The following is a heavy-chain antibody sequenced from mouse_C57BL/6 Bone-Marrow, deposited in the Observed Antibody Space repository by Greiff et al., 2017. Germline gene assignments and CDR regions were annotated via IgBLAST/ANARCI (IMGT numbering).Heavy chain of an antibody. CDR3: ARDLYYYGSASY. Sequence: VQLQQSVAELVRPGASVKLSCTASGFNIKHTYMHWVKQRPEQGLDGIGRIDPANGNTKSGPQFQGQATITADTSSNTAYRPLRSLTSEDTGIYYCARDLYYYGSASYWGQGTTLTVAS. CDR1: GFNIKHTY. V-gene: IGHV14-3*01. CDR2: IDPANGNT. J-gene: IGHJ2*01. D-gene: IGHD1-1*01.